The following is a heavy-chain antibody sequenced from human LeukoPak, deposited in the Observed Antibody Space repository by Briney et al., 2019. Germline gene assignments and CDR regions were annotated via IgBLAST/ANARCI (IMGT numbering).Heavy chain of an antibody. Sequence: PGGSLRLSCAASGFTFSSYWMHWVRQAPGEGLVWVSRISSDASSTNYADSVKGRFTISRDNSKNTLYLQMNSLRAEDTAVYYCAKDQGTYCSTTSCYAPDAFDIWGQGTMVTVSS. J-gene: IGHJ3*02. CDR1: GFTFSSYW. V-gene: IGHV3-74*01. CDR3: AKDQGTYCSTTSCYAPDAFDI. CDR2: ISSDASST. D-gene: IGHD2-2*01.